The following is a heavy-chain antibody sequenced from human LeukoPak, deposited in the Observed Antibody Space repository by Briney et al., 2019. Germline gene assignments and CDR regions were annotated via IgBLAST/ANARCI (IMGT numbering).Heavy chain of an antibody. D-gene: IGHD3-10*01. V-gene: IGHV4-30-2*01. CDR3: ARDKEGRGGFDY. J-gene: IGHJ4*02. Sequence: SQTLSLTCAVSGGSISSDGYSWNWIRQPPGKGLEWIGYIYHSGSTYYNPSLKSRVTMSVDRSKNQFSLRLSSVTAADTAVYYCARDKEGRGGFDYWGQGSLVTVSS. CDR2: IYHSGST. CDR1: GGSISSDGYS.